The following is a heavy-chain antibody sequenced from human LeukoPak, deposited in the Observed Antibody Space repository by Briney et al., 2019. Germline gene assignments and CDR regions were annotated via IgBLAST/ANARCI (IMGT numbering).Heavy chain of an antibody. CDR2: MNPNSGNT. CDR1: GYTFTSYD. D-gene: IGHD6-19*01. J-gene: IGHJ4*02. CDR3: ARGPYSSGWAFDY. V-gene: IGHV1-8*03. Sequence: ASVKVSCTASGYTFTSYDINWVRQATGQGLEWMGWMNPNSGNTGYAQKFQGRVTITRNTSISTAYMELSSLRSEDTAVYYCARGPYSSGWAFDYWGQGTLVTVSS.